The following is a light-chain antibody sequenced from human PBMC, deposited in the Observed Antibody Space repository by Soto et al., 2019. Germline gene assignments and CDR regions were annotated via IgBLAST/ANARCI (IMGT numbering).Light chain of an antibody. CDR3: SSSTNTTTLVI. CDR1: SGDIGRYKF. V-gene: IGLV2-14*01. J-gene: IGLJ2*01. Sequence: QSVLTQPASVSGSPGQSVTISCTGTSGDIGRYKFVSWFQQHPGKAPKLLIFEGTNRPSGVSHRFSGSKSGNTASLTISGLQAEDEAMYFCSSSTNTTTLVIFGGGTKVTVL. CDR2: EGT.